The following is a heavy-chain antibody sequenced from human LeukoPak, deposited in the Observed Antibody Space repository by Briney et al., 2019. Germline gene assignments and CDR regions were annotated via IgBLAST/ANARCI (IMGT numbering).Heavy chain of an antibody. CDR1: GGSISSGGYY. CDR2: IYYSGST. D-gene: IGHD1-1*01. CDR3: ARDRIGTYYYDQ. V-gene: IGHV4-31*03. J-gene: IGHJ4*02. Sequence: SQTLSLTCTVSGGSISSGGYYWSWIRQHPGKGLEWIGYIYYSGSTYYNPSLKSRVTISVDTSKNQFSLKLSSVTAADTAVFYCARDRIGTYYYDQWGQGTLVTVSS.